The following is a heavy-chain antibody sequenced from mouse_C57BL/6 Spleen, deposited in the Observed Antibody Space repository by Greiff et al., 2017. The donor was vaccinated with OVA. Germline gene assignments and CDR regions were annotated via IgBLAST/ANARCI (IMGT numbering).Heavy chain of an antibody. D-gene: IGHD2-5*01. Sequence: QVHVKQSGPELVKPGASVKISCKASGYAFSSSWMNWVKQRPGKGLEWIGRIYPGDGDTNYNGKFKGKATLTADKSSSTAYMQLSSLTSEDSAVYFCASSYYSNLDYAMDYWGQGTSVTVSS. CDR2: IYPGDGDT. V-gene: IGHV1-82*01. J-gene: IGHJ4*01. CDR3: ASSYYSNLDYAMDY. CDR1: GYAFSSSW.